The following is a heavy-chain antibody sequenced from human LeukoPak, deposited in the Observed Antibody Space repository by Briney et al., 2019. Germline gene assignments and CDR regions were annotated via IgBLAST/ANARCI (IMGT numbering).Heavy chain of an antibody. CDR2: ISSSSSTI. D-gene: IGHD3-16*02. Sequence: TGGSLRLSCAASGFTFSSYSMNWVRQAPGKGLEWVSYISSSSSTIYYADSVKGRFTISRDNAKSSLYLQMNSLRVEDTAVYYCARENTFGGVIVPVQSSDYWGQGTLVTVSS. CDR1: GFTFSSYS. J-gene: IGHJ4*02. V-gene: IGHV3-48*01. CDR3: ARENTFGGVIVPVQSSDY.